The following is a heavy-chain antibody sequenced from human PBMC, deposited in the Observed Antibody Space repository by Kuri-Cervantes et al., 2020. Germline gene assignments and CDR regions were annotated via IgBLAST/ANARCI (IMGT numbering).Heavy chain of an antibody. CDR2: INHSGST. J-gene: IGHJ4*02. Sequence: SQTLSLTCAVYGGSFSGYYWSWIRQPPGKGLEWIGEINHSGSTNYNPSLKSRVTISVDTSKNQFSLKLSSETAADTAVYYCARVSVAAALDYWGQGTLVTVSS. CDR1: GGSFSGYY. CDR3: ARVSVAAALDY. D-gene: IGHD6-13*01. V-gene: IGHV4-34*01.